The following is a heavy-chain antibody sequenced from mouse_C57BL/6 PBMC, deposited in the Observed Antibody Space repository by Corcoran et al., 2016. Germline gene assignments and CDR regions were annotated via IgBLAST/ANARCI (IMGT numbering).Heavy chain of an antibody. Sequence: QVQLQQSGPELVKPGASVKISCKASGYSFTSYYIHWVKQRPGQGLEWIGWIYPGSGNTKYNEKFKGKATLTADTSSNTAYMQLSSLTSEDSAVYYCAREGVYYGSSYEVDYWGQGTTLTVSS. V-gene: IGHV1-66*01. CDR3: AREGVYYGSSYEVDY. CDR1: GYSFTSYY. D-gene: IGHD1-1*01. J-gene: IGHJ2*01. CDR2: IYPGSGNT.